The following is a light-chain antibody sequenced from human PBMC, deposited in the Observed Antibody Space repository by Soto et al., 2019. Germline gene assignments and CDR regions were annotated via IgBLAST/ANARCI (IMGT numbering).Light chain of an antibody. CDR1: SSDVGIYNY. Sequence: QSALTQPASVSGSPGQSITLSCTGTSSDVGIYNYVSWYQQHPGKAPKLMIYEVSNRPSGVSNRFSGSKSGNTASLTISGLQAEDEADYYCSSYTTSSTLVFGGGTQLTVL. CDR2: EVS. J-gene: IGLJ3*02. CDR3: SSYTTSSTLV. V-gene: IGLV2-14*01.